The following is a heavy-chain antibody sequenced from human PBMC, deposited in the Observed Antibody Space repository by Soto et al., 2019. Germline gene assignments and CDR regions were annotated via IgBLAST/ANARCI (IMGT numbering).Heavy chain of an antibody. D-gene: IGHD1-1*01. Sequence: GGSLRLSCAASGFTFSNAWMSWVRQAPGEGLEWVGRIKSKTDGGTTDYAAPVKGRSTISRDDSKNTLYLQMNSLKTEDTAVYYCTTRPHTKWYNMIWDYYYSGMDVWGQGTTVTVSS. CDR2: IKSKTDGGTT. V-gene: IGHV3-15*01. CDR1: GFTFSNAW. CDR3: TTRPHTKWYNMIWDYYYSGMDV. J-gene: IGHJ6*02.